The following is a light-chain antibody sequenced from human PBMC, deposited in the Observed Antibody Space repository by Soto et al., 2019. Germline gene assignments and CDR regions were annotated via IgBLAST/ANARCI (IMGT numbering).Light chain of an antibody. CDR3: QQYATTPFT. CDR2: GAS. CDR1: QSVGSNY. V-gene: IGKV3-20*01. J-gene: IGKJ3*01. Sequence: EIVLTQSPGTLSLSLGERATVSCTASQSVGSNYLAWYQRKPGQAPRLLIYGASSRATGIPDRFSGSGSGTDFTLTISRLEPEDFSVYYCQQYATTPFTFGPGTKVDIK.